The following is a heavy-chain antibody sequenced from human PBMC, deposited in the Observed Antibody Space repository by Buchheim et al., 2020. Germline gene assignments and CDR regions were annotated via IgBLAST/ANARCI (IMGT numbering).Heavy chain of an antibody. D-gene: IGHD2-21*01. Sequence: QVRLVQSGAEVKKSGASVKVSCQASGYTFVDYYIHWLRQAPGQGLEWISFMNPRRGVTSSAQRFQERVSMTQDTSTSTVYMEVNGLRFDDTAVYYCARELLPYYFDHWGPGT. V-gene: IGHV1-46*01. CDR1: GYTFVDYY. CDR3: ARELLPYYFDH. J-gene: IGHJ4*02. CDR2: MNPRRGVT.